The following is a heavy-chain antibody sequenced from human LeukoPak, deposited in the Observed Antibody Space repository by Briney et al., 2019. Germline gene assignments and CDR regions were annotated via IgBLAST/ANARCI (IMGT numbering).Heavy chain of an antibody. CDR3: ARDIYSSTWNAFDS. CDR2: IYTSGST. CDR1: GGSMFSSY. Sequence: TETLSLTCTVSGGSMFSSYWTWIRQPAGKGLEWIGRIYTSGSTNYNPSLKSRVIMSVDTSKNQFSLKLSSVTAADTAVYYCARDIYSSTWNAFDSWGQGTLVTVSS. V-gene: IGHV4-4*07. J-gene: IGHJ4*02. D-gene: IGHD6-13*01.